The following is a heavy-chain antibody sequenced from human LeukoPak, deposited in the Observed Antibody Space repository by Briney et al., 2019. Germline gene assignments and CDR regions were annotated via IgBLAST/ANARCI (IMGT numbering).Heavy chain of an antibody. CDR1: GYTFTSYD. J-gene: IGHJ5*02. V-gene: IGHV1-8*01. CDR2: MNPNSGNT. D-gene: IGHD2-15*01. CDR3: ARGRKRNCSGGSCYRFDP. Sequence: ASVKVSCKASGYTFTSYDINWVRQATGQGLEWMGWMNPNSGNTGYAQKFQGRVTMTRNISISTAYMELSSLRSEDTAVYYCARGRKRNCSGGSCYRFDPWGQGTLVTVSS.